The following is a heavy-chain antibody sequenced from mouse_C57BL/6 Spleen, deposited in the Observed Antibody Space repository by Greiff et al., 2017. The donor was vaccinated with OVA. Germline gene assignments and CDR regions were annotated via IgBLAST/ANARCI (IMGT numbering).Heavy chain of an antibody. CDR3: ARGGYSNPYAMDY. CDR2: IDPSDSYT. Sequence: QVQLQQPGAELVMPGASVKLSCKASGYTFTSYWMHWVKQRPGQGLEWIGEIDPSDSYTNYNQKFKGKSTLTVDKSSSTAYMQLSSLTSEDSAVYYCARGGYSNPYAMDYGGQGTSVTVSS. CDR1: GYTFTSYW. V-gene: IGHV1-69*01. J-gene: IGHJ4*01. D-gene: IGHD2-5*01.